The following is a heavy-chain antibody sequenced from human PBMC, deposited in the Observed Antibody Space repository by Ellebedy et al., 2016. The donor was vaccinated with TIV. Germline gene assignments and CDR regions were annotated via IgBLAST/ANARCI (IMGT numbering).Heavy chain of an antibody. J-gene: IGHJ3*02. CDR2: IKQDGTEK. CDR3: AKGGTWYSSSLIVGAFDI. D-gene: IGHD6-6*01. CDR1: GFTFSSYW. Sequence: GGSLRLXXAASGFTFSSYWMSWVRQTPGKGLEWVANIKQDGTEKYYADSVKGRFTISRDNSKNTLYLQMNSLRAEDTAVYYCAKGGTWYSSSLIVGAFDIWGQGTMVTVSS. V-gene: IGHV3-7*01.